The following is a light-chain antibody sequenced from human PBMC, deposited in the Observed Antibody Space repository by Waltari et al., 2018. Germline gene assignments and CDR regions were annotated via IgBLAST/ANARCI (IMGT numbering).Light chain of an antibody. Sequence: QSVLTQPPSASGTPGQRVNLPCSGVKSNIGSNPGVWYRQVPGTAPKLLIHSSPQRPSGVPDRFSGSKSGTSASLDISGLQAEDEVDYFCATWDDSLDGPVFGGGTKLTVL. CDR1: KSNIGSNP. J-gene: IGLJ3*02. CDR2: SSP. CDR3: ATWDDSLDGPV. V-gene: IGLV1-44*01.